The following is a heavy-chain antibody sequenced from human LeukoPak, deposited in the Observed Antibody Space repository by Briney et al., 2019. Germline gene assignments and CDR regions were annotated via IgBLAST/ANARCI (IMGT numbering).Heavy chain of an antibody. CDR2: ISGSGGTA. CDR1: GFTFSNYA. V-gene: IGHV3-23*01. Sequence: GGSPRLSCAASGFTFSNYAMSWVRQAPGKGLEWVSAISGSGGTAYYADSVKGRFTISRDNSKNTLYLQMNSLRAEDTAVYYCAKKGYYDGSGYYMYYFDHWGQGTLVTVSS. CDR3: AKKGYYDGSGYYMYYFDH. J-gene: IGHJ4*02. D-gene: IGHD3-22*01.